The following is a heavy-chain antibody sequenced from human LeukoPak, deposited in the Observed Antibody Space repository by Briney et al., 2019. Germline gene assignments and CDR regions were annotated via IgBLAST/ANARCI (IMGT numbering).Heavy chain of an antibody. V-gene: IGHV3-23*01. J-gene: IGHJ5*02. D-gene: IGHD6-19*01. CDR2: ISGSGGST. CDR1: RFTFSSYP. Sequence: GGSLRLSCAASRFTFSSYPMSWVGPAPRKGLAWVSAISGSGGSTYYADSVKGRCTISRDNSKNTLYLQMNSLRAEDTAVYYCAFLRTAVADSWGQGTLVTVSS. CDR3: AFLRTAVADS.